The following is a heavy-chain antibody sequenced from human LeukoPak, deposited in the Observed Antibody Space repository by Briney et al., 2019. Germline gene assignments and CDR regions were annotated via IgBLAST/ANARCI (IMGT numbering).Heavy chain of an antibody. Sequence: GGSLRLSCAASGFTFSSYSMNWVRQAPGKGLEWVSSISSSSGYIYYADSVKGRFTISRDNAKNSLYLQMNSLRAEDTAVYYCARERLTCIDYWGQGTLVTVSS. J-gene: IGHJ4*02. CDR3: ARERLTCIDY. V-gene: IGHV3-21*01. D-gene: IGHD1-1*01. CDR2: ISSSSGYI. CDR1: GFTFSSYS.